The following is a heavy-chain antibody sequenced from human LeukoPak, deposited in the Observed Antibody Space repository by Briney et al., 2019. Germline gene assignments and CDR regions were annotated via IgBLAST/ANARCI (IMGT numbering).Heavy chain of an antibody. CDR1: GFSFSSYW. Sequence: GGSLRLSCAASGFSFSSYWMSWVRQPPGKGLEWVANINQDGSEKYHVDSVKGRFTISRDNAKNSLYLQMNSQRVEDTAVYYCARDDYCSGGHCYHYWGQGTLVTVSS. D-gene: IGHD2-15*01. CDR3: ARDDYCSGGHCYHY. CDR2: INQDGSEK. J-gene: IGHJ4*02. V-gene: IGHV3-7*01.